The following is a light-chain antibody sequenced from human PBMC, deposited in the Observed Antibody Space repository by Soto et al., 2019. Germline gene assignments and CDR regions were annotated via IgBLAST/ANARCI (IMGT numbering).Light chain of an antibody. CDR3: QPYYTSPLT. CDR2: WAS. Sequence: DIVMTQSPHSLAVSLGERATITCKSSQSVLYSSNTANSLAWFKQKPGQPPKLLIYWASTRQYGVTDRFTGSGSGTEFNLTISSLQAEDVAVYYCQPYYTSPLTFGGGTKVEIK. J-gene: IGKJ4*01. V-gene: IGKV4-1*01. CDR1: QSVLYSSNTANS.